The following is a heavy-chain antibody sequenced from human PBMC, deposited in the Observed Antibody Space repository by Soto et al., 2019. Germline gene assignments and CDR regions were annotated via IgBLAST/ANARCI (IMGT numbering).Heavy chain of an antibody. D-gene: IGHD2-15*01. CDR2: ISGSGGST. Sequence: PGGSLRLSCAASGFTFSSYAMSWVRQAPGKGLEWVSAISGSGGSTYYADSVKGRFTISRDNSKNTLYLQMNSLRAEDTAVYYCAKDDLGWPVVPITSAFDIWGQGTMVTVSS. V-gene: IGHV3-23*01. J-gene: IGHJ3*02. CDR1: GFTFSSYA. CDR3: AKDDLGWPVVPITSAFDI.